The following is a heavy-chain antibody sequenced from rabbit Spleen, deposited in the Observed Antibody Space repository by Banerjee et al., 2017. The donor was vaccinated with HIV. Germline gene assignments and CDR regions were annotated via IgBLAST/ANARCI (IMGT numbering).Heavy chain of an antibody. CDR3: ARGVIPGGDYNDL. CDR2: IYGGSIGST. D-gene: IGHD1-1*01. Sequence: QSVEESGGGLVKPEGSLTLTCTASGFTISSSYYMCWVRQAPGKGLEWIGCIYGGSIGSTYYASWAKGRFTISKTSSTTVTLQMTSLTAADTATYFCARGVIPGGDYNDLWGPGTLVTVS. V-gene: IGHV1S40*01. CDR1: GFTISSSYY. J-gene: IGHJ4*01.